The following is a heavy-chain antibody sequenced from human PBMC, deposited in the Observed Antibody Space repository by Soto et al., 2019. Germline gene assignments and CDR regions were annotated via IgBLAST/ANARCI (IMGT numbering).Heavy chain of an antibody. CDR3: ARGGSWMATILQLAREVFEH. CDR1: GGSFSGYY. D-gene: IGHD1-1*01. V-gene: IGHV4-34*01. J-gene: IGHJ4*02. CDR2: INHSGST. Sequence: PSETLSLTCAVFGGSFSGYYWSWIRQPPGEGLEWIGEINHSGSTNYNPSLKSRVTISVDTSKNQFSLKLSSVTAADTAVYYCARGGSWMATILQLAREVFEHWGQGPLVTVPS.